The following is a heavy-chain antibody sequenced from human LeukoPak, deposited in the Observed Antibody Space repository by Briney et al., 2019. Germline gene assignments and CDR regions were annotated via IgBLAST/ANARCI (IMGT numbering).Heavy chain of an antibody. CDR1: GLSMNTYY. V-gene: IGHV4-59*08. Sequence: SDPLSLPRCVSGLSMNTYYWTWIRPPPGKGLEWMAYIHYSGTAYYHPSLKSRLTVSVDSPKNHLSLKLPSVTAADTAVYYCARQGGGYGGDWYFDLWGRGTLVSVSS. J-gene: IGHJ2*01. D-gene: IGHD1-1*01. CDR2: IHYSGTA. CDR3: ARQGGGYGGDWYFDL.